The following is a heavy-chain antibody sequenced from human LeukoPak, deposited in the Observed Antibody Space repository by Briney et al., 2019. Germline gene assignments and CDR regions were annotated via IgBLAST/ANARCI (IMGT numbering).Heavy chain of an antibody. J-gene: IGHJ4*02. CDR2: ISSSSSYI. CDR1: GFTFSSYS. V-gene: IGHV3-21*01. Sequence: GGSLRLSCTASGFTFSSYSMNWVRQAPGKGLEWVSSISSSSSYIYYADSAKGRFTISRDNAKNSLYLQMNSLRAEDTAVYYCARMYYVRGVRFYYFDYWGQGTLVTVSS. D-gene: IGHD3-10*01. CDR3: ARMYYVRGVRFYYFDY.